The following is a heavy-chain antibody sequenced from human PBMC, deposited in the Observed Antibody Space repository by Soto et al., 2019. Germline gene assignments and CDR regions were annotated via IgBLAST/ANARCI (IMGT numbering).Heavy chain of an antibody. Sequence: GGSLRLSCAASGFTFSSYAMSWVRQAPGKGLEWVSAISGSGGSTYYADSVKGRFTISRDNSKNTLYLQMNSLRAEDTAVYYCARSRQEYYGSGREGYWGQGTLVTVSS. J-gene: IGHJ4*02. CDR2: ISGSGGST. CDR1: GFTFSSYA. V-gene: IGHV3-23*01. CDR3: ARSRQEYYGSGREGY. D-gene: IGHD3-10*01.